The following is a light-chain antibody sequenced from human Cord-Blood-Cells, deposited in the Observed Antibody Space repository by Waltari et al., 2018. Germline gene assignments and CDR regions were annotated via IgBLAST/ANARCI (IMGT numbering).Light chain of an antibody. CDR2: EVS. Sequence: QSALTQPPSASGSPAQSVTISCTGTSSDVGGHNYVSWYQQHPGQAPKLMIYEVSKRPSGVPDRFSGSKSGNTASLTVSGLQAEDEADYYCSSYAGSNRVFGTGTKVTVL. CDR1: SSDVGGHNY. J-gene: IGLJ1*01. V-gene: IGLV2-8*01. CDR3: SSYAGSNRV.